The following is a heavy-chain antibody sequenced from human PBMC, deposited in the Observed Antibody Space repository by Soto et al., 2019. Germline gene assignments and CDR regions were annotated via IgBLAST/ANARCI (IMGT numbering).Heavy chain of an antibody. Sequence: QVQLVESGGGVVQPGRSLRLSCAASGFTFSSYAMHWVRQAPGKGLEWVAVISYDGSNKYQADSVKGRFTISRDNSKNTLYLQMNSLRAEDTAVYYCAKDHGYSSFCVDYWGQGTLVTVSS. CDR2: ISYDGSNK. D-gene: IGHD6-19*01. CDR3: AKDHGYSSFCVDY. V-gene: IGHV3-30*04. CDR1: GFTFSSYA. J-gene: IGHJ4*02.